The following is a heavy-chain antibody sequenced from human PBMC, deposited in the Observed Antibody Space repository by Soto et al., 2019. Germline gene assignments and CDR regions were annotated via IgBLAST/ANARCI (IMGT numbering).Heavy chain of an antibody. CDR2: IYAGTIT. CDR1: GITVSSYY. Sequence: GGSLRLSCAVSGITVSSYYMSWVRQAAGEGLEWVSVIYAGTITYYADSVKGRFTIYRDNSKNTLNLEMNSLRVEDTAVYYCARIPYDNSGTIFDYWGQGTLVTVSS. V-gene: IGHV3-53*01. D-gene: IGHD3-22*01. J-gene: IGHJ4*02. CDR3: ARIPYDNSGTIFDY.